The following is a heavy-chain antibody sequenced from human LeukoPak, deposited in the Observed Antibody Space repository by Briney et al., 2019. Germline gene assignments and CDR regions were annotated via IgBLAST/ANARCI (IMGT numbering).Heavy chain of an antibody. CDR2: IYTSGST. D-gene: IGHD1-14*01. CDR1: GGSISSGSYY. V-gene: IGHV4-61*02. CDR3: ARAALPDPDFDY. Sequence: SQTLSLTCTVSGGSISSGSYYWSWIRQPAGKGLEWIGRIYTSGSTNYNPSLKSRVTISVDTSKNQFSLKLSSVTAADTAVYYCARAALPDPDFDYWGQGTLVTVSS. J-gene: IGHJ4*02.